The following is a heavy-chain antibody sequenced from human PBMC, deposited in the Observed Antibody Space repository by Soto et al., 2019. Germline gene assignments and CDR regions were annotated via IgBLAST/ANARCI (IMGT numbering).Heavy chain of an antibody. CDR3: TRHEIIVLVPAALGYGMDV. Sequence: EVQLVESGGGLVQPGGSLKLSCAASGFTFSGSAMHWVRQASGKGLEWVGRIRSKANSYATAYAASVKGRFTISRDDSXNXAXXQMNSLKTEDTAVYYCTRHEIIVLVPAALGYGMDVWGQGTTVTVSS. V-gene: IGHV3-73*01. J-gene: IGHJ6*02. D-gene: IGHD2-2*01. CDR2: IRSKANSYAT. CDR1: GFTFSGSA.